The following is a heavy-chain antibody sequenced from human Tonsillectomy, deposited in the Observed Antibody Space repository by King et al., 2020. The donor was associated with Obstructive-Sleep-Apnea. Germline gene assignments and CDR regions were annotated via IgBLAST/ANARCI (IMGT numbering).Heavy chain of an antibody. Sequence: FTLKESGPALVKPTQTLTLTCTCSGFSVSTSGVGVGWIRQPPGKALELLALIYWDDDRRFRPSLKSRLTISRDTSKNQVVLTMTNMDPVDTATYYCAQVGNRADYDVLSGYYSRTFDRWGQGTPVTVSS. J-gene: IGHJ4*02. CDR2: IYWDDDR. D-gene: IGHD3-3*01. CDR3: AQVGNRADYDVLSGYYSRTFDR. V-gene: IGHV2-5*02. CDR1: GFSVSTSGVG.